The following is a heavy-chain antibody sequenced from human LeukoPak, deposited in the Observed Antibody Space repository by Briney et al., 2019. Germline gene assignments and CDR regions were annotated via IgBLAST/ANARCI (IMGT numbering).Heavy chain of an antibody. D-gene: IGHD3-9*01. CDR1: GYTFTSYG. CDR3: ARVPYDVLTGYSTYYFDY. J-gene: IGHJ4*02. V-gene: IGHV1-18*04. CDR2: ISTYNGNT. Sequence: ASVKVSCKASGYTFTSYGISWVRQAPGQGLEWMGWISTYNGNTNYAQKLQGRVTMTTDTSTSTVYMELKSLRSDDTAVYHCARVPYDVLTGYSTYYFDYWGQGTLVTVSS.